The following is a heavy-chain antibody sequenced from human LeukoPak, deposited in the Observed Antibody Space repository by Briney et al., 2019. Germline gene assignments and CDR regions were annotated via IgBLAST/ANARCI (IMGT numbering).Heavy chain of an antibody. CDR1: GDSINSGNHY. V-gene: IGHV4-61*02. J-gene: IGHJ4*02. CDR2: IYSSGTT. Sequence: SETLSLTCTVSGDSINSGNHYWSWIRQPAGKGLEGIGRIYSSGTTTYNPSLKRRVTMSVDTSKTQSSMKLSSVTAADTAVYYCARGGYYYDSSGLLFDYWGQGTLVTVSS. CDR3: ARGGYYYDSSGLLFDY. D-gene: IGHD3-22*01.